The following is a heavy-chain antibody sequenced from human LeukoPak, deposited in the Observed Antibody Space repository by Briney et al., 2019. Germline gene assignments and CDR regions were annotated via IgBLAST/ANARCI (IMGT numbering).Heavy chain of an antibody. J-gene: IGHJ6*03. D-gene: IGHD6-19*01. CDR2: IIPIFGTA. CDR1: GGTFSSYA. CDR3: ARGQEWLVRDYYYYYMDV. Sequence: ASVKVSCKASGGTFSSYAISWVRQAPGQGLEWMGGIIPIFGTANYAQKFQGRVTITADESTSTAYMELSSLRSEDTAVYYCARGQEWLVRDYYYYYMDVWGKGTTVTISS. V-gene: IGHV1-69*13.